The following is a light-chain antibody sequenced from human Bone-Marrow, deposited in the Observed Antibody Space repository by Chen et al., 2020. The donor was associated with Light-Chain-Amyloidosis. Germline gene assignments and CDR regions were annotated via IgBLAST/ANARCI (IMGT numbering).Light chain of an antibody. CDR3: SSYTITNTLV. V-gene: IGLV2-14*01. CDR1: SSDVCGDNH. Sequence: SALTLPAPVSVPPGQSITISCTLTSSDVCGDNHVSWYQQHPDIATKLMIYEVTNRPSWVPDRFSGSKSDNTASLTISGLQTEDEADYFCSSYTITNTLVFGSGTRVTVL. J-gene: IGLJ1*01. CDR2: EVT.